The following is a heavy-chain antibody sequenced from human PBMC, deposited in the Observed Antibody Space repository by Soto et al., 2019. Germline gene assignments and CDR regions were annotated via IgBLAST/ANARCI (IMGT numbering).Heavy chain of an antibody. CDR3: ARGYDFDYYYTMDV. D-gene: IGHD3-16*01. V-gene: IGHV1-69*06. J-gene: IGHJ6*02. Sequence: QVQRVQSGAEVKKPWSSVKGSCKASGGTFSNHAISCVRHAPGQGLEWMGGIMPLYGSANYAQKFQGRVTITADTSTNTAYMELTSLTSEDTAVYYCARGYDFDYYYTMDVWGQGTTVTVSS. CDR2: IMPLYGSA. CDR1: GGTFSNHA.